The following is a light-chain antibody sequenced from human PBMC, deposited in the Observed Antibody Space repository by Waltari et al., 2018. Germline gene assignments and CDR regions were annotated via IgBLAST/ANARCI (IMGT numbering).Light chain of an antibody. CDR1: QSISSW. J-gene: IGKJ2*01. Sequence: DIQMTQSPSTLSASVGDRVTITCRAGQSISSWLGWYQQKPGKAPKLLIYKAASLESGVPSRFSGSGSGTEFTLTISSLQPDDFATYYCQQYNSSPYTFGQVTKLEIK. CDR2: KAA. CDR3: QQYNSSPYT. V-gene: IGKV1-5*03.